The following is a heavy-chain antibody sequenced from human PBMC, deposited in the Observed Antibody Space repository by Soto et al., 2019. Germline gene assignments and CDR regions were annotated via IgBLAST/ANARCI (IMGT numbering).Heavy chain of an antibody. D-gene: IGHD3-10*01. Sequence: QVQLVQSGAEVKKPGASVKVSCKASGYTFTSYGISWVRQAPGQGLEWMGWISAYNGNTNYAQKLQGRVTMTTVTTTSTADMERRSLRSDATAVYYCARVDWFGELSIYYYYGMDVWGQGTTVTGFS. CDR3: ARVDWFGELSIYYYYGMDV. CDR1: GYTFTSYG. V-gene: IGHV1-18*01. J-gene: IGHJ6*02. CDR2: ISAYNGNT.